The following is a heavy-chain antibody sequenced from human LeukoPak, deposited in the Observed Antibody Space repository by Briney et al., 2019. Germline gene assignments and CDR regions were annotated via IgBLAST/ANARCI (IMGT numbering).Heavy chain of an antibody. V-gene: IGHV4-4*07. J-gene: IGHJ6*03. CDR1: GGSISSYY. Sequence: SETLSLTCTVSGGSISSYYWSWIRQPARKGLEWIGRIYTSGSTNYNPSLKSRVTMSVDTSKNQFSLKLSSVTAADTAVYYCAREFLSGSGPGTHYYYYYMDVWGKGTTVTVSS. D-gene: IGHD3-10*01. CDR2: IYTSGST. CDR3: AREFLSGSGPGTHYYYYYMDV.